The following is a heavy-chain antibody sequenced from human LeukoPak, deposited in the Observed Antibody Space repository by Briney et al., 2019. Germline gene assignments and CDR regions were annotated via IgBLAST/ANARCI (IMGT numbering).Heavy chain of an antibody. V-gene: IGHV4-59*01. Sequence: SETLSLTCTVSGGSISSYYWSWIRQPPGKGLEWIGYIYYSGSTNYNPSLKSRVTISVDTSKNQFSLKLSSVTAADTAVYYCARVRVYGSGAYYYYYMDVWGKGTTVTVSS. CDR1: GGSISSYY. CDR3: ARVRVYGSGAYYYYYMDV. D-gene: IGHD3-10*01. CDR2: IYYSGST. J-gene: IGHJ6*03.